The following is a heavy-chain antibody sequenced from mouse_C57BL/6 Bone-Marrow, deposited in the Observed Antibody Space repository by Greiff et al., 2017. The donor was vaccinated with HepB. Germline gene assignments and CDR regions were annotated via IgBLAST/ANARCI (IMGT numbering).Heavy chain of an antibody. V-gene: IGHV1-80*01. CDR3: ARSPRSAALDY. D-gene: IGHD6-1*01. Sequence: QVQLKQSGAELVKPGASVKISCKASGYAFSSYWMNWVKQRPGKGLEWIGQIYPGDGDTNYNGKFKGKATLTADKSSSTAYMQLSSLTSEDSSVYFCARSPRSAALDYWGQGTTLTVSS. J-gene: IGHJ2*01. CDR1: GYAFSSYW. CDR2: IYPGDGDT.